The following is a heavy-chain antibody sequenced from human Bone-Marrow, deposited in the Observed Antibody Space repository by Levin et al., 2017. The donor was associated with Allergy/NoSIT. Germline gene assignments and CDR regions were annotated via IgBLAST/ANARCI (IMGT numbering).Heavy chain of an antibody. CDR3: ARERFGSVEY. CDR1: GDSFTTYW. V-gene: IGHV5-51*01. Sequence: GESLKISCQLSGDSFTTYWIGWVRQMPGQGLEWMGVIFPDDSDTRYSPSFQGQVTISADKSISTVYLQWSSLKASDTAVYFCARERFGSVEYWGQGTLVTVSS. D-gene: IGHD3-3*01. J-gene: IGHJ4*02. CDR2: IFPDDSDT.